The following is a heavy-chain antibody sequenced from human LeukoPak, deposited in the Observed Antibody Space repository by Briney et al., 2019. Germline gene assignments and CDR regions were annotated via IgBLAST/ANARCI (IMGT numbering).Heavy chain of an antibody. CDR3: ARARYYYDSSGSHFDY. D-gene: IGHD3-22*01. V-gene: IGHV4-39*07. CDR2: IYYSGST. CDR1: GGSISSSRYY. J-gene: IGHJ4*02. Sequence: PSETLSLTCTVSGGSISSSRYYWGWIRQPPGKGLEWIGRIYYSGSTDYNPSLKSRVTMSVDTSKNQFSLKLSSVTAADTAVYYCARARYYYDSSGSHFDYWGQGTLVTVSS.